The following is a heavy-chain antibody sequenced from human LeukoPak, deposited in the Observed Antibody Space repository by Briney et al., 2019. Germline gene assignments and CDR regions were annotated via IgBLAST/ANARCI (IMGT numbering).Heavy chain of an antibody. Sequence: KPSETLSLTCAVYGGASSLYSWSWIRQPPGKGLEWIGEINHSGSTNYNPSLKSRVTISVDKSKNQFSLKLSSVTAADTAVYYCAGYGAYYGMDVWGQGTTVTVSS. J-gene: IGHJ6*02. V-gene: IGHV4-34*01. CDR1: GGASSLYS. CDR2: INHSGST. CDR3: AGYGAYYGMDV. D-gene: IGHD4-17*01.